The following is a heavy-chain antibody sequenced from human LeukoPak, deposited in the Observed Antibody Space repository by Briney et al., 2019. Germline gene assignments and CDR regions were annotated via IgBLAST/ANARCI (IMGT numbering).Heavy chain of an antibody. CDR1: GGSFSGYY. D-gene: IGHD5-24*01. Sequence: SETLSLTCAVNGGSFSGYYWSWIRQPPGKGLEWIGYMYYLGSTDYHPSLRSRATISVDTSKNQFSLKLSSVTAADTAVYYCAAVDRRDGYNGRIAHWGQGALVTVSS. CDR2: MYYLGST. CDR3: AAVDRRDGYNGRIAH. V-gene: IGHV4-34*11. J-gene: IGHJ4*02.